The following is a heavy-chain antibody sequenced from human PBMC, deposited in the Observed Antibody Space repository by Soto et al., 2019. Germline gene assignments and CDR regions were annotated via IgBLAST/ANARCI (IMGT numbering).Heavy chain of an antibody. CDR1: GGSFSGYY. CDR3: ATIAVTIPDDY. D-gene: IGHD4-17*01. J-gene: IGHJ4*02. V-gene: IGHV4-34*01. CDR2: INHSGST. Sequence: SETLSLTCAVYGGSFSGYYWSWIRQPPGKGLEWIGEINHSGSTNYNPSLKSRVTISVDTSKNQFSLKLSSVTAADTAVYYCATIAVTIPDDYWGQGTLVTVSS.